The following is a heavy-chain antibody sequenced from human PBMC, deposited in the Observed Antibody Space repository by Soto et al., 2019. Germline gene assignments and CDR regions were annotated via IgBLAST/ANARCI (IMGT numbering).Heavy chain of an antibody. V-gene: IGHV4-39*01. CDR1: GGSISSSSYY. CDR3: ARPTNLYGDYVSS. CDR2: IYYSGST. J-gene: IGHJ4*02. D-gene: IGHD4-17*01. Sequence: SETLSLTCTVSGGSISSSSYYWGWIRQPPGKGLEWIGSIYYSGSTYYNPSLKSRVTISVDTSKNQFSLKLSSVTAADTAVYYCARPTNLYGDYVSSWGQGTLVTVSS.